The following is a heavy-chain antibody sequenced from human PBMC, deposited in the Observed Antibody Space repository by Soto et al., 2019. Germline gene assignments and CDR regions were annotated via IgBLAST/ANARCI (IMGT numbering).Heavy chain of an antibody. V-gene: IGHV3-48*01. Sequence: GGSLRLSCAASGFTFSSYSMNWVRQAPGKGLEWVSYISSSSSTIYYADSVKGRITISRDNAKNSLYLQMNSLRAEDTAVYYCARASSYGDYDYWGQGTLVTVSS. J-gene: IGHJ4*02. CDR3: ARASSYGDYDY. CDR2: ISSSSSTI. D-gene: IGHD4-17*01. CDR1: GFTFSSYS.